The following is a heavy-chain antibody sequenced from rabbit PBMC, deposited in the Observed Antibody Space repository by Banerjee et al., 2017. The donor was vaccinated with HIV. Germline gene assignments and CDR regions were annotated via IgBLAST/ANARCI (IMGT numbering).Heavy chain of an antibody. CDR3: VSSVGSGAYFNL. CDR2: IDAGSSDST. CDR1: GFSFSSRYW. V-gene: IGHV1S45*01. Sequence: LEESGGGLVKPEGSLTLTCTASGFSFSSRYWICWVRQAPGKGLEWIACIDAGSSDSTYYVSWAKGRLTISKTSSTTVTLQMTSLTAADTATYFCVSSVGSGAYFNLWGPGTLVTVS. D-gene: IGHD4-2*01. J-gene: IGHJ4*01.